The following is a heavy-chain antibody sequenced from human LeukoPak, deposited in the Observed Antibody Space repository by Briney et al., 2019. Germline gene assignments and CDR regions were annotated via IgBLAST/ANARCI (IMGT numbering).Heavy chain of an antibody. Sequence: PGGSLRLSCAASGFTFSSYEMNWVRQAPGKGVEWVANIKEDGSEKYYVDSVKGRFTISRDNAKNSLYLHMYSLTAEDTAMYYCARDWVAGVPFDAFDIWGQGTMVSASS. CDR1: GFTFSSYE. V-gene: IGHV3-7*03. CDR3: ARDWVAGVPFDAFDI. J-gene: IGHJ3*02. D-gene: IGHD3-10*01. CDR2: IKEDGSEK.